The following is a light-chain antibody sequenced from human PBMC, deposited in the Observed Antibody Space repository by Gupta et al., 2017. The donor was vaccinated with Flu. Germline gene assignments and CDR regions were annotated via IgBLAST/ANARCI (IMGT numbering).Light chain of an antibody. CDR2: SNN. V-gene: IGLV1-44*01. CDR1: SSNIGGNA. CDR3: ATWDDSLNGLV. Sequence: QSVLTHPPSASGTPGQRVSVSCSGSSSNIGGNAVNWYQRLPGMAPKLLIYSNNQRPSGVPDRFSASTSGTSASLTISGLQAEDEADYYCATWDDSLNGLVFGGGTKLTVL. J-gene: IGLJ2*01.